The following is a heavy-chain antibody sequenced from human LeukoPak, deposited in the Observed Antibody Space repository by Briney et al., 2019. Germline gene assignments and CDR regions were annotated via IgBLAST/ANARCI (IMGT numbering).Heavy chain of an antibody. CDR3: ARGRLVLHAFDI. CDR2: ISSSSTI. J-gene: IGHJ3*02. Sequence: GGSLRLSCAASGFTFSSYSMNWVRQAPGKGLEWVSYISSSSTIYYADSVKGRFTISRDNAKNSLYLQMNSLRDEDTAVYYCARGRLVLHAFDIWGQGTMVTVSS. D-gene: IGHD6-19*01. CDR1: GFTFSSYS. V-gene: IGHV3-48*02.